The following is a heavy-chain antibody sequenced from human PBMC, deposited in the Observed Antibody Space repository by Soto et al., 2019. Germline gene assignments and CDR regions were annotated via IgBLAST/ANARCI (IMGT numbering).Heavy chain of an antibody. CDR2: IYYSGST. CDR3: ASPYYDSRGYRPKYFQL. Sequence: SETLSLTCTVSGGSIRSSTYYSAWIRQPPGKGLGWIGSIYYSGSTYYNPPLKSRVTISVDTSKSQFSLKLNSVTAAETAVFFCASPYYDSRGYRPKYFQLWGQGTLVTVSS. J-gene: IGHJ1*01. D-gene: IGHD3-22*01. V-gene: IGHV4-39*01. CDR1: GGSIRSSTYY.